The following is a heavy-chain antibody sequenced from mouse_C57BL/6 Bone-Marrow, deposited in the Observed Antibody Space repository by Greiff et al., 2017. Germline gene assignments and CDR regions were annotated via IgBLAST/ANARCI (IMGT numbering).Heavy chain of an antibody. CDR3: AREDDGYYSAWFAY. J-gene: IGHJ3*01. V-gene: IGHV1-69*01. Sequence: QVQLQQPGAELVMPGASVKLSCKASGYTFTSYWMHWVKQRPGQGLEWIGEIDPSDSYTNYNQKLKGKSTLTVDKSSSTAYMQLSSLTSEDSAVYYCAREDDGYYSAWFAYWGQGTLVTVSA. CDR1: GYTFTSYW. CDR2: IDPSDSYT. D-gene: IGHD2-3*01.